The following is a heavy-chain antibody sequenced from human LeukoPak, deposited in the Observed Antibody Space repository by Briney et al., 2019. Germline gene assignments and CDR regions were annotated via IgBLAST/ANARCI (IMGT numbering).Heavy chain of an antibody. CDR3: ARDDIVPV. J-gene: IGHJ6*02. CDR1: GFTFSSYA. CDR2: ISYDGSNK. Sequence: GGSLRLSCAASGFTFSSYAMHWVRQAPGKGLEWVAVISYDGSNKYYADSVKGRFTISRDNSKNTLYLRMNSLRAEDTAVYYCARDDIVPVWGQGTTVTVSS. V-gene: IGHV3-30-3*01. D-gene: IGHD2-15*01.